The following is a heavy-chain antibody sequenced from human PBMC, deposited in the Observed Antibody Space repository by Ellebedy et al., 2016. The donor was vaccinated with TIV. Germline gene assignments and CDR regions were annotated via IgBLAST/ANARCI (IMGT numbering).Heavy chain of an antibody. J-gene: IGHJ4*02. V-gene: IGHV1-2*02. CDR2: INPNSGGT. CDR3: ARFPRQDPPY. CDR1: GYSFTASY. Sequence: ASVKVSXXASGYSFTASYMHWVRQAPGQGLEWMGWINPNSGGTNYAQKFQGRVTMTRDTSISTAYMELSRLRSDDTAVYYCARFPRQDPPYWGQGTLVTVSS.